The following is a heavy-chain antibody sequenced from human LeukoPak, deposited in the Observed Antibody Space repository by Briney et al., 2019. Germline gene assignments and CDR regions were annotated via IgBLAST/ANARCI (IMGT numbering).Heavy chain of an antibody. CDR3: ARVGADLTGSPFDY. Sequence: PGGSLRLSCAASGFTVSTNYMTWVRQAPGKGVGWVSVFYSDGRTFYIDSVKGRFTISRDNSKNTVFLQMNSLRPEDTAVYYCARVGADLTGSPFDYWGQGTLVTVSS. CDR1: GFTVSTNY. J-gene: IGHJ4*02. V-gene: IGHV3-53*01. D-gene: IGHD1-20*01. CDR2: FYSDGRT.